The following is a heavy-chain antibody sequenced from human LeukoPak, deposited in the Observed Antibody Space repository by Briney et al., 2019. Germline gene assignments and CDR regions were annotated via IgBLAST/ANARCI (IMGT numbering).Heavy chain of an antibody. Sequence: GGSLRLSCEASGFTFTLYGMHWVRQAPGKGLEWVAFLRYDGSNKYYADSVKGRFTISRDNSKNALYLQMNSLRAEDTAVYYCARDNAAYGYMDVWGKGTTVTISS. J-gene: IGHJ6*03. D-gene: IGHD2-21*01. CDR2: LRYDGSNK. CDR1: GFTFTLYG. CDR3: ARDNAAYGYMDV. V-gene: IGHV3-30*02.